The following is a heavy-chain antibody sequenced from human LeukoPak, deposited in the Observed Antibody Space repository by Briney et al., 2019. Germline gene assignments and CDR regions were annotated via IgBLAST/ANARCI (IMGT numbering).Heavy chain of an antibody. J-gene: IGHJ6*02. D-gene: IGHD6-19*01. CDR2: ISAYNGNT. Sequence: ASVNVSCKASGYTFTSYGISWVRQAPGQGLEWMGWISAYNGNTNYAQKLQGRVTMTTDTSTSTAYMELRSLRSDDTAVYYCARDPEYSSGWYYYYYGMDVWGQGTTVTVSS. CDR1: GYTFTSYG. CDR3: ARDPEYSSGWYYYYYGMDV. V-gene: IGHV1-18*01.